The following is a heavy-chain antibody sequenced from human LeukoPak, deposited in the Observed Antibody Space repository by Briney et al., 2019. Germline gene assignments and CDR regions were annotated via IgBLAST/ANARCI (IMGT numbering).Heavy chain of an antibody. Sequence: SETLSLTCTVSGGSIGDYYWSWVRQTPGKGLEWIGFVYYTGATNYNPSLKSRVTISPDTSKNQFSLNLNSVDAADTAVYFCARCGNSYGTGYQFDPWSQGTLVTVSS. D-gene: IGHD5-18*01. CDR2: VYYTGAT. V-gene: IGHV4-59*01. J-gene: IGHJ5*02. CDR1: GGSIGDYY. CDR3: ARCGNSYGTGYQFDP.